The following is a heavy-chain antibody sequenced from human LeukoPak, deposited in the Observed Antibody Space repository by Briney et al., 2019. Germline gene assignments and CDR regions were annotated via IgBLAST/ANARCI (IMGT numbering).Heavy chain of an antibody. V-gene: IGHV4-61*01. J-gene: IGHJ4*02. Sequence: SETLSLTCTVSGDSVSSGSYYWNWIRQPPGKGLEWIGYIYYSGSTNYNPSLKSQVTISVDTSKNQFSLKLSSVTAADTAVYYCARERGSSGDFDYWGQGTLVTVSS. CDR3: ARERGSSGDFDY. CDR1: GDSVSSGSYY. D-gene: IGHD1-26*01. CDR2: IYYSGST.